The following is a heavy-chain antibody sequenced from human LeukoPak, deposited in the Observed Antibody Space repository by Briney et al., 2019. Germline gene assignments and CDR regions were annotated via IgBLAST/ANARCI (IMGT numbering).Heavy chain of an antibody. CDR1: GFTFSSYW. D-gene: IGHD3-22*01. J-gene: IGHJ4*02. CDR2: IKQDGSEK. Sequence: GGSRRLSCAASGFTFSSYWMSWVRQAPGKGLEWVANIKQDGSEKYYVDSVKGRFTISRDNAKNSLYLQMNSLRAEDTAVYYCASYNYYDSSGYYGRVYWGQGTLVTVSS. CDR3: ASYNYYDSSGYYGRVY. V-gene: IGHV3-7*01.